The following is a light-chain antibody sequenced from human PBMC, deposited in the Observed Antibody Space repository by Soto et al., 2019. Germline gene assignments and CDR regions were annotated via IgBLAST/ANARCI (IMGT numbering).Light chain of an antibody. J-gene: IGKJ1*01. V-gene: IGKV3-20*01. Sequence: EIVLTQSPGTLSLSPGERATLSCRTSQSVTSNDLVWYQQKPGQAPRLLIYGISSRGTGIPDRFSGSGSGTDFTLTISRLEPEDFAVYYCQHSGSSLWTFGQGTKVEI. CDR3: QHSGSSLWT. CDR1: QSVTSND. CDR2: GIS.